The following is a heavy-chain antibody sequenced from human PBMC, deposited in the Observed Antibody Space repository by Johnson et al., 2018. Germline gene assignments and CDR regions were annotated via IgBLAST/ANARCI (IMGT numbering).Heavy chain of an antibody. CDR2: SYSDGSIT. Sequence: VQLQESGGGLVQPGGSLRLSCVASGFTFSSYWMHWVRQDPGKGLVWVSRSYSDGSITNYADSVKGRFTISRDNAKNTLYLQMNSLRVEDTAVYYCARGSLVSGYYSRGAFEIGGQGTMVTVSS. CDR1: GFTFSSYW. V-gene: IGHV3-74*01. J-gene: IGHJ3*02. CDR3: ARGSLVSGYYSRGAFEI. D-gene: IGHD3-22*01.